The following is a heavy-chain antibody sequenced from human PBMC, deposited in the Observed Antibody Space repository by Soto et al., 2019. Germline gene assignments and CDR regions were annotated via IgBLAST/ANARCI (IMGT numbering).Heavy chain of an antibody. J-gene: IGHJ4*02. CDR2: INAGNGNT. V-gene: IGHV1-3*01. CDR3: ARAWGIEGGYNYFDY. D-gene: IGHD5-12*01. Sequence: GASVKVSCKASGYTFTSYPMHWVRQAPGHRLEWMGWINAGNGNTKYSRKFQLRASFYRDTSANTVYMELSRLTSEDTAVYYCARAWGIEGGYNYFDYWGQGTPVTVSS. CDR1: GYTFTSYP.